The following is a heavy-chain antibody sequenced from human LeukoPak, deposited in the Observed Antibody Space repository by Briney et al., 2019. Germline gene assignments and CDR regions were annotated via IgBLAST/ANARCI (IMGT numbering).Heavy chain of an antibody. J-gene: IGHJ5*02. D-gene: IGHD5-18*01. V-gene: IGHV4-34*01. CDR3: ARAYVDTAMADYQNWFDP. CDR1: GGSFSGYY. Sequence: SETLSLTCAVYGGSFSGYYWSWIRQPPGKGLEWIGEINHSGSTNYNPSLKSRVTISVDTSKNQFSLKLSPVTAADTAVYYCARAYVDTAMADYQNWFDPWGQGTLVTVSS. CDR2: INHSGST.